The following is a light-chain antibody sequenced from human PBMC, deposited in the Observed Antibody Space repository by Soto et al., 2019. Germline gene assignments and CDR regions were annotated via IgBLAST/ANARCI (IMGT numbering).Light chain of an antibody. CDR2: AAS. CDR1: QSISSY. Sequence: DIQMTQSPSSLSASVGDRVTITCRASQSISSYLNWYQQKPGEAPKLLIYAASSLQSGVPSRFSGSGSGTDFTLTISSLQPEDFATYYCQLSDSTWTFGQGTKV. J-gene: IGKJ1*01. CDR3: QLSDSTWT. V-gene: IGKV1-39*01.